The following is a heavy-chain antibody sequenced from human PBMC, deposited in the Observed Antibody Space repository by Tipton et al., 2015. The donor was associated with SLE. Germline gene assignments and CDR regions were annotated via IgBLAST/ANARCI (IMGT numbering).Heavy chain of an antibody. CDR3: TSQHLTGVGGRGYFGH. CDR2: VYYSGST. D-gene: IGHD3-9*01. Sequence: TLSLTCTVSGGSVSSGSYYWSWIRQPPGKGLEWIGNVYYSGSTDYNPSLKSRVSISVDTSKNQFSLKLNSVTAADTAVYYCTSQHLTGVGGRGYFGHWGQGTLVTVSS. J-gene: IGHJ4*02. V-gene: IGHV4-61*01. CDR1: GGSVSSGSYY.